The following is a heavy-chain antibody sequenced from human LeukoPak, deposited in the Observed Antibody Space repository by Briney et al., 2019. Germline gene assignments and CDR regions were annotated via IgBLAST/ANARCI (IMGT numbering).Heavy chain of an antibody. CDR2: IYYSGTT. J-gene: IGHJ5*02. Sequence: SETLPLTCAVYGGSFSGYYWGWIRQPPGKGLEWIGSIYYSGTTHYNPSLESRVTISVDTSKNQFSLKLASVTAADTAIYYCAKGAGGFSYYNWFDPWGQGTLVTVSS. V-gene: IGHV4-34*01. CDR1: GGSFSGYY. D-gene: IGHD5-18*01. CDR3: AKGAGGFSYYNWFDP.